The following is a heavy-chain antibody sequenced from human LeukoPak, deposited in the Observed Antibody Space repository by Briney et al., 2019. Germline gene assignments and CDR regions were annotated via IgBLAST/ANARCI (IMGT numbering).Heavy chain of an antibody. V-gene: IGHV3-30*18. CDR2: LPYDGNNE. J-gene: IGHJ4*02. CDR3: AKDGLYCTGGSCYNLLNS. Sequence: PGGSLRLSCAASGFFSSNSGMHWVRQAPGKRLEWVAILPYDGNNEYYADSVKGRFTASRDNSENTLYLQMNSLRSEDTAVYYCAKDGLYCTGGSCYNLLNSWGQGTLVIVSS. CDR1: GFFSSNSG. D-gene: IGHD2-15*01.